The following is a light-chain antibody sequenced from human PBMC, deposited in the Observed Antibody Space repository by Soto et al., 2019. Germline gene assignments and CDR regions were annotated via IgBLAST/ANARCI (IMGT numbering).Light chain of an antibody. CDR3: QQRTDWPLT. Sequence: EIVLTQSPATLSLPPGERATLSCRASQSVSSYLGWYQQKPGQAPRLLIYDASSRATGIPARFSGSGSGTDFTLTISSLEPDDFAVYYCQQRTDWPLTFGGGTKVEIK. V-gene: IGKV3-11*01. CDR1: QSVSSY. CDR2: DAS. J-gene: IGKJ4*01.